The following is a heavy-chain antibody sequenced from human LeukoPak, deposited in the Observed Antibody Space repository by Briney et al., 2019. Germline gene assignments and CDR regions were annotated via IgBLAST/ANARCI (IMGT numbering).Heavy chain of an antibody. CDR3: AKQLGYCSDGSCYFPY. Sequence: GGSLRLSCVASGYPFSSYSMNWIRQAPGKGLEWVSAISNNGGYTYYADSVQGRFTISRDNSKSTLCLQMNSLRAEDTAVYYCAKQLGYCSDGSCYFPYWGQGTLVTVSS. J-gene: IGHJ4*02. V-gene: IGHV3-23*01. CDR2: ISNNGGYT. CDR1: GYPFSSYS. D-gene: IGHD2-15*01.